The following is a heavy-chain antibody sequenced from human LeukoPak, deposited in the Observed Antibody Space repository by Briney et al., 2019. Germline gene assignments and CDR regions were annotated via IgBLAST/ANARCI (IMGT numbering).Heavy chain of an antibody. V-gene: IGHV4-34*01. J-gene: IGHJ6*02. D-gene: IGHD3-10*01. Sequence: SETLSLTCAVYGGSFSGYYWSWIRQPPGKGLEWIGEINHSGSTNYNPSLKSRVTISVDTSKNQFSLKLSSVTAADTAVYYCARVGPLLWFGELFHRRQYYGMDVWGQGTTVTVSS. CDR3: ARVGPLLWFGELFHRRQYYGMDV. CDR1: GGSFSGYY. CDR2: INHSGST.